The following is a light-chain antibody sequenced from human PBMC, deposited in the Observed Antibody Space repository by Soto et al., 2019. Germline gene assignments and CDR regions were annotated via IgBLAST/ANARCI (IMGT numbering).Light chain of an antibody. CDR2: SND. J-gene: IGLJ2*01. CDR1: TSNIGSNA. V-gene: IGLV1-44*01. Sequence: QYVLTQPPSASGTPGQRVTFSCSGSTSNIGSNAVNWYQQLPGTAPKLLIYSNDRRPSGVPDRFSGSKSGTSASLAISGLQSEDEADYYCTAWDDSLNGRLFGGGTQLTVL. CDR3: TAWDDSLNGRL.